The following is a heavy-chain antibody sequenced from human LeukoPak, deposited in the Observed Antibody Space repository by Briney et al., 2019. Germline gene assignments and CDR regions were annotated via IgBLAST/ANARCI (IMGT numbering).Heavy chain of an antibody. Sequence: KSSETLSLTCAVYGGSFSGYYWSWIRQPPGKELEWIGEINHSGSTNYNPSLKSRVTISVDTSKNQFSLKLSSVTAADTAVYYCARVYFDYWGQGTLVTVSS. CDR2: INHSGST. V-gene: IGHV4-34*01. J-gene: IGHJ4*02. CDR1: GGSFSGYY. CDR3: ARVYFDY.